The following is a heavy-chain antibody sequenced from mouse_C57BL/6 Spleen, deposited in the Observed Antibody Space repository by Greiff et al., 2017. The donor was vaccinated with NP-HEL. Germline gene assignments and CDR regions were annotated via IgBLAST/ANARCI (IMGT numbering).Heavy chain of an antibody. Sequence: DVKLQESGPGLVKPSQSLSLTCSVTGYSITSGYYWNWIRQFPGNKLEWMGYISYDGSNNYNPSLKNRISITRDTSKNQFFLKLNSVTTEDTATYYCARGAQANYAMDYWGQRTSVTVSS. D-gene: IGHD3-2*02. CDR2: ISYDGSN. V-gene: IGHV3-6*01. CDR1: GYSITSGYY. CDR3: ARGAQANYAMDY. J-gene: IGHJ4*01.